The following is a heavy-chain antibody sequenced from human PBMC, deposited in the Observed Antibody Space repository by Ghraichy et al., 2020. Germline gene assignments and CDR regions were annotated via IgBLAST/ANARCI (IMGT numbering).Heavy chain of an antibody. D-gene: IGHD5-12*01. CDR1: GGSISINSYY. J-gene: IGHJ5*02. Sequence: SETLSLTFTVSGGSISINSYYWGWVRQPPGKELEWIGSIYYSGSTYYSPSLKSRVTISVDTSKNQFSLNLSSVTAADTAVYYCASLGYSGYDFGHWGQGTLVTVSS. V-gene: IGHV4-39*01. CDR2: IYYSGST. CDR3: ASLGYSGYDFGH.